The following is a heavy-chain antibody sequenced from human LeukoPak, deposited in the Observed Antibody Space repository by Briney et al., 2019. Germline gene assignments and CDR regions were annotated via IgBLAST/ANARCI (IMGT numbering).Heavy chain of an antibody. J-gene: IGHJ6*04. CDR2: ISSSGSTI. Sequence: GGSLRLPCEASGFTFSDYYMSWIRQAPGRGLEWVSYISSSGSTIYYADSVKGRFTISRDNAKNSLSLQMNSLRAEDTAVYYCAELGITMIGGVWGKGTTVTISS. V-gene: IGHV3-11*04. CDR1: GFTFSDYY. CDR3: AELGITMIGGV. D-gene: IGHD3-10*02.